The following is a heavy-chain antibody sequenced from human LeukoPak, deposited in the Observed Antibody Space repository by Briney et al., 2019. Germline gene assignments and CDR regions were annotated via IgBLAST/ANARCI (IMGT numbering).Heavy chain of an antibody. CDR2: INHSGST. CDR1: GYSISSGYY. V-gene: IGHV4-38-2*02. D-gene: IGHD3-3*01. CDR3: AREVVFGVVHDAFDI. J-gene: IGHJ3*02. Sequence: SETLSLTCTVSGYSISSGYYWGWIRQPPGKGLEWIGEINHSGSTNYNPSLKSRVTISVDTSKNQFSLKLSSVTAADTAVYYCAREVVFGVVHDAFDIWGQGTMVTVSS.